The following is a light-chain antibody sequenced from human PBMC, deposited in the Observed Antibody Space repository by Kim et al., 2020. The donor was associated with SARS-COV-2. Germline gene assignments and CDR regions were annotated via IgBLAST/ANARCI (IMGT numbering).Light chain of an antibody. J-gene: IGLJ1*01. V-gene: IGLV3-25*03. CDR2: KDS. CDR1: ALPNQY. Sequence: SYELTQPPSVSVSPGQTARITCSGDALPNQYAYWFQQKPGQAPMLLICKDSERPSAIPERFSGSSSGTTVTLTISGVQAEDEADYYCQSVDTSGTNYVFGAGTKVTVL. CDR3: QSVDTSGTNYV.